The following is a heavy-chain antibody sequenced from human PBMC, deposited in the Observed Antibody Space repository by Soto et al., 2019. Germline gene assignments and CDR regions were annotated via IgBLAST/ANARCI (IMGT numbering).Heavy chain of an antibody. CDR2: ISVYDGNT. J-gene: IGHJ4*02. Sequence: QVQLVQSGPEVKKPGASVKVSCKASGYTFTSYDINWVRQAPGQGLEWMGWISVYDGNTNYAQNLQDRVTMTTDTSTSTAYMELRSLRSDDTAVYYCASALGIGDYWGQGPQLTVSS. D-gene: IGHD7-27*01. CDR3: ASALGIGDY. CDR1: GYTFTSYD. V-gene: IGHV1-18*01.